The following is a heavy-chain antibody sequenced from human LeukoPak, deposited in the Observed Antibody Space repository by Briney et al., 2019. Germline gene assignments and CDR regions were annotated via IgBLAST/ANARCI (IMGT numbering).Heavy chain of an antibody. V-gene: IGHV4-39*07. J-gene: IGHJ4*02. CDR1: GGSFSSSSYY. Sequence: SETLSLTCTVSGGSFSSSSYYWGWIRQPPGKGLEWIGRIYTSGSTNYNASLKSRVSMSVDTSKNQFSLKLSSVTAADTAVFYCARENSGSYREFDYWGQGTLVTVSS. CDR3: ARENSGSYREFDY. CDR2: IYTSGST. D-gene: IGHD1-26*01.